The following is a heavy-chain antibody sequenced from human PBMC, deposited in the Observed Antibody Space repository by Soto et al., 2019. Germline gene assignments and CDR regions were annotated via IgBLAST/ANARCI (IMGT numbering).Heavy chain of an antibody. CDR1: GFTFSSYA. CDR3: ARSGLPFDY. CDR2: FSGNGGNT. J-gene: IGHJ4*02. D-gene: IGHD2-21*02. V-gene: IGHV3-64*01. Sequence: PGGSLRLSCAASGFTFSSYAMHWVRQAPGKGLEYVSGFSGNGGNTYYANSVKGRFTISRDNSKNTLYLQVGSLRAEDMAVYYCARSGLPFDYWGQGTLVTVSS.